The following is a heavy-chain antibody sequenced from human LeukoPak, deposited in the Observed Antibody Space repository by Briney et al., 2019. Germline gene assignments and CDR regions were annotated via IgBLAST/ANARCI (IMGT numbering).Heavy chain of an antibody. Sequence: GRSLRLSCAASGFTFDDYAMHWARQAPGKGLEWVSGISWNSGSIGYADSVKGRFTISRDNAKNSLYLQMNSLRAEDTALYYCAKALLGYCSSTSCSNSFDYWGQGTLVTVSS. J-gene: IGHJ4*02. CDR2: ISWNSGSI. CDR1: GFTFDDYA. CDR3: AKALLGYCSSTSCSNSFDY. V-gene: IGHV3-9*01. D-gene: IGHD2-2*01.